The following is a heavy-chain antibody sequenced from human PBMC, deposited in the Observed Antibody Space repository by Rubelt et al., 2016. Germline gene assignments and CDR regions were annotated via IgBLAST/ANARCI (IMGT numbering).Heavy chain of an antibody. V-gene: IGHV5-10-1*03. CDR1: GYSFTSYW. Sequence: EVQLVQSGAEVKKPGESLRISCKGSGYSFTSYWISWVRQMPGKGLEWMGRIDPSDSYTNYSPSFQGHVTLSADKSISTAYLQGSSLKASDTAMYYCAIYDFWSGYYLDYWGQGTLVTVSS. CDR3: AIYDFWSGYYLDY. CDR2: IDPSDSYT. D-gene: IGHD3-3*01. J-gene: IGHJ4*02.